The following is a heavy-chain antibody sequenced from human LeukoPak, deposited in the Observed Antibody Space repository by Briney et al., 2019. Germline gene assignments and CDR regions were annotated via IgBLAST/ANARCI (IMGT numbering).Heavy chain of an antibody. J-gene: IGHJ5*02. Sequence: GGSLRLSCAASGFTFSSYAMSWVRQAPGKGLEWVSAISGSGGSTDYADSVKGRFTISRDNSKNTLYLQMNSLRAEDTAVYYCAKDQISSSWYIVHWFDPWGQGTLVTVSS. CDR2: ISGSGGST. CDR3: AKDQISSSWYIVHWFDP. V-gene: IGHV3-23*01. CDR1: GFTFSSYA. D-gene: IGHD6-13*01.